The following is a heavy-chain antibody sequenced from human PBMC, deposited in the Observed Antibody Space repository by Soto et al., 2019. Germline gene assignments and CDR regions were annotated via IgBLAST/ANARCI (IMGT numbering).Heavy chain of an antibody. J-gene: IGHJ4*02. CDR2: VYDSGST. CDR3: ARQGIATAGTSLDY. Sequence: PSETLSLTCTVSGGSISARHTYCGWIRQPQGKGLEWIGSVYDSGSTNYNPSLKSRVTISVDTSKNQFSLKLSSVTAADTAVYYCARQGIATAGTSLDYWGQGTLVTVSS. D-gene: IGHD6-13*01. V-gene: IGHV4-39*01. CDR1: GGSISARHTY.